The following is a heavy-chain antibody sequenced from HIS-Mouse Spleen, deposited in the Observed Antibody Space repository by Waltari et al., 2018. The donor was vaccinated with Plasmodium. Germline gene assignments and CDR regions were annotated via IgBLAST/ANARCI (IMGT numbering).Heavy chain of an antibody. J-gene: IGHJ1*01. D-gene: IGHD6-13*01. Sequence: QVQLVQSGAEVKKPGASVKVSCKASGYTFTGYYMHWVRQAHGQGLEGMGWINPTSRCTNYEQKLQGRVTMTRDSSISTAYMALSRLRSDDTSVYYCAIVLGYKAAAGTFVEYFQHWGQGTLVTVSS. CDR3: AIVLGYKAAAGTFVEYFQH. V-gene: IGHV1-2*02. CDR1: GYTFTGYY. CDR2: INPTSRCT.